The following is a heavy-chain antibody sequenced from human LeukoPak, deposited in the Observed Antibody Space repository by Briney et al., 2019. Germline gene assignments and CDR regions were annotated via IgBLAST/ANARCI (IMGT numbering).Heavy chain of an antibody. J-gene: IGHJ4*02. V-gene: IGHV4-31*03. D-gene: IGHD3-22*01. CDR1: GGSISSGDYY. Sequence: PSETLSLTCTVSGGSISSGDYYWSWIHQHPGKGLQWSGYIYYSGSTYYNPSLKSRLTISLDTSKNQFSLKLSSVTAADTAVYYCARVSYDSSGYGVFAYWGQGTLVTVSS. CDR3: ARVSYDSSGYGVFAY. CDR2: IYYSGST.